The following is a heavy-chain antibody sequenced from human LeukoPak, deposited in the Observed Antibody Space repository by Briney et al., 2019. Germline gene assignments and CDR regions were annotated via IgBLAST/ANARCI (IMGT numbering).Heavy chain of an antibody. Sequence: GRSLRLSCAASGFTFSSYWMSWVRQAPGKGLEWVANIKQDGSEKYYVDSVKGRFTISRDNAKNSLYLQMNSLRAEDTAVYYCARVLTVTNAPIDYWGQGTLVTVSS. CDR1: GFTFSSYW. J-gene: IGHJ4*02. CDR3: ARVLTVTNAPIDY. D-gene: IGHD4-17*01. CDR2: IKQDGSEK. V-gene: IGHV3-7*01.